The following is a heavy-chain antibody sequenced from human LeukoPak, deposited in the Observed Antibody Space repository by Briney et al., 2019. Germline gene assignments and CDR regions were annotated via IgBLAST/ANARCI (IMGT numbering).Heavy chain of an antibody. V-gene: IGHV1-2*02. J-gene: IGHJ4*02. Sequence: ASVKVSYKASGYTFTDYYLHWVRQAPGHGREWMGWINPKTGVTKYAQNFQGRVTMTRDTSINTAYMEVSRLRSDDTAVFYCARDLAMYSPDLDYWGQGTLVTVSS. CDR2: INPKTGVT. D-gene: IGHD1-26*01. CDR1: GYTFTDYY. CDR3: ARDLAMYSPDLDY.